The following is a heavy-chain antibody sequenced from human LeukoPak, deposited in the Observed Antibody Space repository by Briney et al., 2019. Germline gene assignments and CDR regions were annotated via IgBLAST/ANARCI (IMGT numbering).Heavy chain of an antibody. J-gene: IGHJ6*03. CDR3: ARDRGLAGLSGWPPAGYYMDV. V-gene: IGHV1-24*01. CDR1: GYRLTDLS. Sequence: ASVKVSCKVSGYRLTDLSMHWVRQVPGKGLQWMGGFDPDEGKVIYAQKFQGRVTMTEDTSTDTAYMELSSLRSEDTAVYYCARDRGLAGLSGWPPAGYYMDVWGKGTTVTVSS. D-gene: IGHD6-19*01. CDR2: FDPDEGKV.